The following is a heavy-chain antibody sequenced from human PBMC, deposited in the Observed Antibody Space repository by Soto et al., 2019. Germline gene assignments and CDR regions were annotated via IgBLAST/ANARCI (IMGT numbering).Heavy chain of an antibody. CDR1: GGSISSSSYY. V-gene: IGHV4-39*01. J-gene: IGHJ4*02. CDR3: ARLGGIAVAVDY. Sequence: QLQLQESGPGLVKPSETLSLTCTVSGGSISSSSYYWGWIRQPPGKGLEWIGSIYYSGSTYYNPSLKSRVTISVDTSKNQFSLKLSSVTAADTAVYYCARLGGIAVAVDYWGQGTLVTVSS. D-gene: IGHD6-19*01. CDR2: IYYSGST.